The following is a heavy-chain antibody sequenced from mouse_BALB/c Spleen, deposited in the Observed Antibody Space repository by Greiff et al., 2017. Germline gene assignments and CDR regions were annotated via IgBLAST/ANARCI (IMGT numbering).Heavy chain of an antibody. V-gene: IGHV7-1*02. CDR2: SRNKANDYTT. CDR1: GFTFSDFY. J-gene: IGHJ3*01. D-gene: IGHD1-2*01. CDR3: ARAAHYYGYGFAY. Sequence: DVKLVESGGGLVQPGGSLRLSFATSGFTFSDFYMEWVRQPPGKRLEWIAASRNKANDYTTEYSASVKGRFIVSRDTSQSILYLQMNALRAEDTAIYYCARAAHYYGYGFAYWGQGTLVTVSA.